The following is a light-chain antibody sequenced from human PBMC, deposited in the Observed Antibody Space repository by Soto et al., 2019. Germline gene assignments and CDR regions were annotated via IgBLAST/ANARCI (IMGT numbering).Light chain of an antibody. Sequence: EIVMTQSPAPLSVSPGERVTLSCRARQSVGSNLAWYQQTPGQAPRVVIYDASTRATVIPARFSGSGSGTECTLTISSLRSEDVAVYYCQQYDTWPLTLGGGTKVDI. CDR3: QQYDTWPLT. CDR1: QSVGSN. J-gene: IGKJ4*01. V-gene: IGKV3-15*01. CDR2: DAS.